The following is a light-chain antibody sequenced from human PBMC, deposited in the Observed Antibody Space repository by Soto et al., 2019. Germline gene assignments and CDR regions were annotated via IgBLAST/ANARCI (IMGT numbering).Light chain of an antibody. V-gene: IGLV1-47*01. CDR3: AAWDDSLSGAV. J-gene: IGLJ2*01. CDR2: RNN. CDR1: SSNIGSNY. Sequence: QSVLTQPPSASGTPGQRVTISCSGTSSNIGSNYVYWYQQLPGTAPKLLIYRNNHRPSGVPDRFSGSKSGTTASLAISGRRSADEADYYCAAWDDSLSGAVFGGGTKLTVL.